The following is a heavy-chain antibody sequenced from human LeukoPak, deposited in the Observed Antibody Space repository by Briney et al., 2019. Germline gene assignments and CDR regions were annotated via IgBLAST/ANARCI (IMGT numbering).Heavy chain of an antibody. D-gene: IGHD5-12*01. CDR2: ISSSSYI. Sequence: PGGSLRLSCAASGFTFSSYSMNWVRQAPGKGLEWVSSISSSSYIYYADSVKGRFTISRDNAKNSLYLQMNSLRAEDTAVYYCARNPANSGYDYLDYWGQGTLVTVSS. V-gene: IGHV3-21*01. J-gene: IGHJ4*02. CDR3: ARNPANSGYDYLDY. CDR1: GFTFSSYS.